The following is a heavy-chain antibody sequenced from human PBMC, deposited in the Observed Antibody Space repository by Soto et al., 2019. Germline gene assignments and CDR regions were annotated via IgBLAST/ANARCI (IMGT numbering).Heavy chain of an antibody. CDR1: GGSISSYY. J-gene: IGHJ5*02. CDR2: IYYSGST. Sequence: SETLSLTCTVSGGSISSYYWSWIRQPPGKGLEWIGYIYYSGSTNYNPSLKSRVTISVDTSKNQFSLKLSSVTAADTAVYYCARDISSSGSNWFDPWGQGTLVTVSS. CDR3: ARDISSSGSNWFDP. V-gene: IGHV4-59*01. D-gene: IGHD6-19*01.